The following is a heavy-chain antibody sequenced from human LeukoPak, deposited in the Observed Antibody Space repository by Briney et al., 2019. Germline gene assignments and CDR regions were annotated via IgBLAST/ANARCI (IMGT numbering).Heavy chain of an antibody. CDR1: GDSVSSNSAA. CDR2: TYYRSKWYN. J-gene: IGHJ4*02. Sequence: SQTLSLTCAISGDSVSSNSAAWNWIRQSPSRGLEWLGRTYYRSKWYNDYAVSVKSRITINPDTSMNQFSLQLNSVTPEDTAVYYCAREGAQCSGGSCFKTFDYWGQGTLVTVSS. CDR3: AREGAQCSGGSCFKTFDY. D-gene: IGHD2-15*01. V-gene: IGHV6-1*01.